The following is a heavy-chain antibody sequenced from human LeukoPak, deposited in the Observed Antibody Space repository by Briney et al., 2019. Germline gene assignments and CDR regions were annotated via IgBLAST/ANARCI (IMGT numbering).Heavy chain of an antibody. D-gene: IGHD5-18*01. CDR3: AIRRGYSYGYGP. Sequence: PSETLSLTCAVYGGSFSGYYWSWIRQPPGKGLEWIGEINHSGSTNYNPSLESRVTISVDTSKNQFSLKLSSVTAADTAVYYYAIRRGYSYGYGPWGQGTLVTVSS. CDR1: GGSFSGYY. J-gene: IGHJ4*02. V-gene: IGHV4-34*01. CDR2: INHSGST.